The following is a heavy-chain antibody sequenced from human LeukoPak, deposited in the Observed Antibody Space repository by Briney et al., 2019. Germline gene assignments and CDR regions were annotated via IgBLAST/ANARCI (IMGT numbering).Heavy chain of an antibody. CDR1: GYTFTGYY. Sequence: GASVKVSCKASGYTFTGYYMHWVRQAPGQGLEWMGWIDPNSGGTNYVQKFQGRVTMTRDTSISTAYMELSRLRSDDTAVYYCARGFVNRWQQLGSYWGQGTLVTVSS. J-gene: IGHJ4*02. CDR2: IDPNSGGT. D-gene: IGHD6-13*01. CDR3: ARGFVNRWQQLGSY. V-gene: IGHV1-2*02.